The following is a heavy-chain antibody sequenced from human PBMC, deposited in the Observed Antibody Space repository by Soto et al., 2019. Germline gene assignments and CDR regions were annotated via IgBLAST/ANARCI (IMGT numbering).Heavy chain of an antibody. V-gene: IGHV4-31*03. CDR1: GGSISSGGYY. CDR3: ARGGAVANIVVVPAAMGNYYYYGMDV. Sequence: QVQLQESGPGLVKPSQTLSLTCTVSGGSISSGGYYWSWIRQHPGKGLEWIGYIYYSGSTYYNPSLKCRVTISVDTSKNQFSLKLSSVTAADTAVYYCARGGAVANIVVVPAAMGNYYYYGMDVWGQGTTVTVSS. J-gene: IGHJ6*02. CDR2: IYYSGST. D-gene: IGHD2-2*01.